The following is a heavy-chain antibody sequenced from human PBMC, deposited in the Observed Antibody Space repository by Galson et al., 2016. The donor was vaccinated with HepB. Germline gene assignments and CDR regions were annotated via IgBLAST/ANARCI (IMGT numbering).Heavy chain of an antibody. Sequence: TLSLTCTVSGGSFSSGDYYWSWIRQHPGKGLEWIGCIYYTGNTYYNPSLKSRVTISVDTSKNQFSLKLSSVTAADTAVYYCASHRRDTTMVVVIDYWGQGTLVTVSS. J-gene: IGHJ4*02. V-gene: IGHV4-31*03. CDR1: GGSFSSGDYY. CDR3: ASHRRDTTMVVVIDY. D-gene: IGHD5-18*01. CDR2: IYYTGNT.